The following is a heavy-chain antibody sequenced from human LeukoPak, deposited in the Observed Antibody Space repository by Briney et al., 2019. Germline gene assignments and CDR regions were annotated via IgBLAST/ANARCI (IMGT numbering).Heavy chain of an antibody. CDR1: GFTFTDYS. Sequence: GGSLRLSCAASGFTFTDYSMSWVRQAPGKGLEWVSSISSSSSYIYYADSVKGRFTISRDNAKNSLYLQMNSLRAEDTAVYYCARDSRAASYYDFWSGYSGFDYWGQGTLVTVSS. D-gene: IGHD3-3*01. J-gene: IGHJ4*02. V-gene: IGHV3-21*01. CDR3: ARDSRAASYYDFWSGYSGFDY. CDR2: ISSSSSYI.